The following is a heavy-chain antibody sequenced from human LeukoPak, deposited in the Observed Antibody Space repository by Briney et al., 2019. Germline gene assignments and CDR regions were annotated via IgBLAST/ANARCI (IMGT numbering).Heavy chain of an antibody. J-gene: IGHJ4*02. V-gene: IGHV3-7*03. CDR1: GFTFSSYW. D-gene: IGHD6-19*01. Sequence: GGSLRLSCAASGFTFSSYWMSWVRQAPGKGLEWVANIKQDGSEKYYVDSVKGRFTISRDNPKNSLYLQMNSLRAEDTAVYYCARSGYSSGWYSYFDYWGQGTLVTVSS. CDR2: IKQDGSEK. CDR3: ARSGYSSGWYSYFDY.